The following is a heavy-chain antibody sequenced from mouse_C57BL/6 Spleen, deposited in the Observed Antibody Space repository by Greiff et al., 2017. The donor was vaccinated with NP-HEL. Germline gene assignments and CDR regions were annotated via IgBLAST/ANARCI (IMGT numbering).Heavy chain of an antibody. CDR3: ARAFITTVVGYFDY. CDR1: GFTFSSYA. V-gene: IGHV5-4*01. CDR2: ISDGGSYT. J-gene: IGHJ2*01. D-gene: IGHD1-1*01. Sequence: EVQLVESGGGLVKPGGSLKLSCAASGFTFSSYAMSWVRQTPEKRLEWVATISDGGSYTYYPDNVKGRFTISRDNAKNNLYLQMSHLKSEDTAMYYCARAFITTVVGYFDYWGQGTTLTVSS.